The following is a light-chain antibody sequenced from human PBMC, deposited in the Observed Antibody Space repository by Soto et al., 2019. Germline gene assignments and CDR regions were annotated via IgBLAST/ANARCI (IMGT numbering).Light chain of an antibody. J-gene: IGKJ2*01. CDR2: WAS. CDR3: QQYTNWYT. Sequence: DIVMTQSPDSLAVSLGERATINCKSSQSVLYNSDNKNYLAWYQQKAGQPPKLLIYWASTRDSGVPDRFSGRGSGADFTLTINNLQAEDVAVYYCQQYTNWYTFGQGTKLEI. CDR1: QSVLYNSDNKNY. V-gene: IGKV4-1*01.